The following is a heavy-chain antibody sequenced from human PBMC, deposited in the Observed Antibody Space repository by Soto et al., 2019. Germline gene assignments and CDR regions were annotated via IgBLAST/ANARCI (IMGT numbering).Heavy chain of an antibody. D-gene: IGHD5-18*01. J-gene: IGHJ6*02. V-gene: IGHV5-51*01. Sequence: GESLKISCQGSGYSFTSYWIGWVRQMPGKGLEWMGIIYPGDSDTRYSPSFQGQVTISADKSISTAYLQWSSLKASDTAMYYCARLVDTAMVRGSDYYGMDVWGQGTTVTVSS. CDR3: ARLVDTAMVRGSDYYGMDV. CDR1: GYSFTSYW. CDR2: IYPGDSDT.